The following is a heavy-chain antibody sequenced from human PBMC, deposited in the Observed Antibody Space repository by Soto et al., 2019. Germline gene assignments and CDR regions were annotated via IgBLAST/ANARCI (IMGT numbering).Heavy chain of an antibody. CDR3: ERGRVVRGVMGWFDP. V-gene: IGHV4-59*01. CDR2: IYYSGST. Sequence: PSETLSLTCTVSGGSISSYYWSWIRQPPGKGLEWIGYIYYSGSTHYNPSLKSRVTISVDTSKNQFSLKLSSVTAADTAVYYCERGRVVRGVMGWFDPWGQGTLVTVSS. J-gene: IGHJ5*02. CDR1: GGSISSYY. D-gene: IGHD3-10*01.